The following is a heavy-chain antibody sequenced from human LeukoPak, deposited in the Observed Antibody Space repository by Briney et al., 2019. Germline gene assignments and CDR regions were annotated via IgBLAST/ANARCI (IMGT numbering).Heavy chain of an antibody. CDR3: ASGSSSDRGFDY. V-gene: IGHV3-23*01. Sequence: GGSLRLSCAASGFTFSSHAISWVRQAPGKGLEWVSAISGSGGSTYYADSVKGRFTISRDNSKNTLYLQMNSLRAEDTAVYYCASGSSSDRGFDYWGQGTLVTVSS. J-gene: IGHJ4*02. CDR2: ISGSGGST. D-gene: IGHD6-6*01. CDR1: GFTFSSHA.